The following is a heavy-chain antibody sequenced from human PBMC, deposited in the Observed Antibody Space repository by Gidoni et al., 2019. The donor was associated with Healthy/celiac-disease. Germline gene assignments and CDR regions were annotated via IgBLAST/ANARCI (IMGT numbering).Heavy chain of an antibody. CDR2: INPNSGGT. D-gene: IGHD3-10*01. Sequence: QLQLVQSGAEVTKPGASVKVSFKASCYTFTSSYMHWVRQAPGQGLEWMGWINPNSGGTNYAQKFQGRVNMTRDTSISTAYMELSRLRSDDTAVYYCARALYYYGAGSPDAFDIWGQGTMVTVSS. J-gene: IGHJ3*02. CDR1: CYTFTSSY. CDR3: ARALYYYGAGSPDAFDI. V-gene: IGHV1-2*02.